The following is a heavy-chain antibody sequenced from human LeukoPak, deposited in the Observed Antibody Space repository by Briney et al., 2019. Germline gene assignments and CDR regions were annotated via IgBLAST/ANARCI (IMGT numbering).Heavy chain of an antibody. CDR2: ITYSDSNT. V-gene: IGHV3-23*01. Sequence: GGSLRLSCAASGFTFSSYAMSWVRQAPGKGLEWVATITYSDSNTYYADSVKGRFTISRDNFKNTLYLQMNSLRAEDTAVYYCAKRFDSSGQTKSFDSWGQGTLVTVSS. CDR3: AKRFDSSGQTKSFDS. CDR1: GFTFSSYA. D-gene: IGHD3-22*01. J-gene: IGHJ4*02.